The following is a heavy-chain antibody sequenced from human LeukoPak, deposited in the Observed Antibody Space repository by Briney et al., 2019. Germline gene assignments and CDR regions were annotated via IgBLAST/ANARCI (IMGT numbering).Heavy chain of an antibody. CDR3: ARVGPNCSGGSCYLNWFDP. V-gene: IGHV4-59*01. CDR1: GGPISSYY. Sequence: SETLSLTCTVSGGPISSYYWSWIRQPPGKGLEWIGYIYYSGSTNYNPSLKSRVTISVDTSKNQFSLKLSSVTAADTAVYYCARVGPNCSGGSCYLNWFDPWGQGTLVTVSS. CDR2: IYYSGST. J-gene: IGHJ5*02. D-gene: IGHD2-15*01.